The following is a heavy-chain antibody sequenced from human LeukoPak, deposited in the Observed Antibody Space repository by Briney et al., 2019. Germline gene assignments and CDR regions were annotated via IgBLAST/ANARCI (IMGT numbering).Heavy chain of an antibody. CDR2: VNHSGST. J-gene: IGHJ4*02. CDR3: ARGPTTSYYDGSGYYYFDY. Sequence: PSETLSLTCAVYGGSFSGYWWTWIRQPPGKGLQWIGEVNHSGSTNYNPSLKSRVTISVDTSKNQFSLTLRSVTAADSAVYYCARGPTTSYYDGSGYYYFDYWGQGTLVPVSS. V-gene: IGHV4-34*01. CDR1: GGSFSGYW. D-gene: IGHD3-22*01.